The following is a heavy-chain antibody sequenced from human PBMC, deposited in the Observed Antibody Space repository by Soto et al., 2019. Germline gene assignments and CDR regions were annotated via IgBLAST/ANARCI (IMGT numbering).Heavy chain of an antibody. CDR3: VRDLDGSGAYYTDF. D-gene: IGHD3-10*01. Sequence: GASVKVSFKASGYTFPNYGITWLRQAPGQGLEWMGWISAYKTNIKYAQKFQGRVTLTTDTSTSTAYMELRSLRSDDTAIYYCVRDLDGSGAYYTDFWGQGTLVTVSS. CDR2: ISAYKTNI. J-gene: IGHJ4*02. V-gene: IGHV1-18*01. CDR1: GYTFPNYG.